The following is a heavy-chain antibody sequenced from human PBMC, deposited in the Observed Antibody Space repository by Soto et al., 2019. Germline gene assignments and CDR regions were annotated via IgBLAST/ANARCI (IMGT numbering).Heavy chain of an antibody. V-gene: IGHV5-10-1*01. CDR2: IDPSDSYT. J-gene: IGHJ6*02. D-gene: IGHD6-19*01. CDR3: ARPRQRSSGAWYVSGYGMGV. Sequence: GESLKISCKGSGYSFTSYWITWVRQMPGKGLELMGRIDPSDSYTKYSPSFQGHVTMSADKSISTVYLQWSSLKASDTAIYYCARPRQRSSGAWYVSGYGMGVWGQGTTVTVSS. CDR1: GYSFTSYW.